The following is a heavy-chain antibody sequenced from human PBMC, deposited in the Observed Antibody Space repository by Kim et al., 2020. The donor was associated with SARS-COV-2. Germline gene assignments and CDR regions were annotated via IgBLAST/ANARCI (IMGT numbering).Heavy chain of an antibody. CDR1: GFTFSSYG. CDR3: AKDGPWNYYYGSGSYYIQYYFDY. V-gene: IGHV3-30*18. CDR2: ISYDGSNK. Sequence: GGSLRLSCAASGFTFSSYGMHWVRQAPGKGLEWVAVISYDGSNKYYADSVKGRFTISRDNSKNTLYLQMNSLRAEDTAVYYCAKDGPWNYYYGSGSYYIQYYFDYWGQGTLVTVSS. J-gene: IGHJ4*02. D-gene: IGHD3-10*01.